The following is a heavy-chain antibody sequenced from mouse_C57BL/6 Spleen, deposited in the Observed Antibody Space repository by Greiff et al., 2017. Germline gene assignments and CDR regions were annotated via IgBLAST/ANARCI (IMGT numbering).Heavy chain of an antibody. J-gene: IGHJ3*01. CDR2: ISDGGSYT. D-gene: IGHD2-5*01. V-gene: IGHV5-4*03. Sequence: EVMLVESGGGLVKPGGSLKLSCAASGFTFSSYAMSWVRQTPEKRLEWVATISDGGSYTYYPDNVKGRFTISRDNAKNNLYLQMSHLKSEDTAMYYCARSYYSNYFFAYWGQGTLVTVSA. CDR1: GFTFSSYA. CDR3: ARSYYSNYFFAY.